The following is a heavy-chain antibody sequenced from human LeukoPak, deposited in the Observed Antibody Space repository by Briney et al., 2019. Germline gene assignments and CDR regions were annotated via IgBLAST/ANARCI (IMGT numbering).Heavy chain of an antibody. Sequence: PGGSLRLSCAASGFIFTSYAMSWVRHTPGKGLEWVSGISGSGATTYYADSVKGRLTISRDNSKNTVYLQVNSLRAEDTAVYYCAKGARLRLGEDFDYWGQGTLVTVSS. CDR1: GFIFTSYA. CDR3: AKGARLRLGEDFDY. D-gene: IGHD3-16*01. J-gene: IGHJ4*02. V-gene: IGHV3-23*01. CDR2: ISGSGATT.